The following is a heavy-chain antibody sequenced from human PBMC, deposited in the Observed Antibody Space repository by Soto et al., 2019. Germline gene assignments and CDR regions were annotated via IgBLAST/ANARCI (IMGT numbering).Heavy chain of an antibody. CDR2: INPNSGGT. CDR3: ARDRSTSMVTAYYYYGMDL. J-gene: IGHJ6*02. Sequence: ASVKVSCKASGYTFTGYYMHWVRQAPGQGLEWMGWINPNSGGTNYAQKFQGRVTMTRDTSISTAYMELSRLRSDDTAVYYCARDRSTSMVTAYYYYGMDLCGQGNTVTV. V-gene: IGHV1-2*02. CDR1: GYTFTGYY. D-gene: IGHD5-18*01.